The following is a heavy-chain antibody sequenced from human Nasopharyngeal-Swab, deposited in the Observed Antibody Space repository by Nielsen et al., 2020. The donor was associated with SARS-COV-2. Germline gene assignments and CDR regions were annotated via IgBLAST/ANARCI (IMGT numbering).Heavy chain of an antibody. CDR3: GRAGSYRIDY. CDR1: GFTFSSYW. J-gene: IGHJ4*02. D-gene: IGHD1-14*01. V-gene: IGHV3-74*01. CDR2: INSDGRTK. Sequence: GGSLRLSCVASGFTFSSYWMQWVRQPPGKGLEWVARINSDGRTKDHADSLQGRFTIARDNAKNEVYLQLNGLRDEDTAVYYCGRAGSYRIDYWGQGPWSPSPQ.